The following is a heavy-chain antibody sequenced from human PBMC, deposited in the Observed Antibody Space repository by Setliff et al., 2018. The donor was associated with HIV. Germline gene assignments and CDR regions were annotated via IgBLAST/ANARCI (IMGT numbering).Heavy chain of an antibody. CDR1: GGSFSGYY. V-gene: IGHV4-34*01. Sequence: SETLSLTCAVYGGSFSGYYWSWIRQPPGNGLEWIGEISHGGSTNYNPSLKSRVTISVDTSKNQFSLKLSSVTAADTAVYYCARVSCSSWYSIPRNYYYSMDVWGEGTTVTVSS. CDR3: ARVSCSSWYSIPRNYYYSMDV. D-gene: IGHD6-13*01. CDR2: ISHGGST. J-gene: IGHJ6*03.